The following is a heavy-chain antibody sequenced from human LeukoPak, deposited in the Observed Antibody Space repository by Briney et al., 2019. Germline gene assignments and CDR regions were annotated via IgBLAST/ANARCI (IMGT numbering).Heavy chain of an antibody. Sequence: ASVKVSCKASGYTFTGYYMHWLRQAPGQGLEWMGWINPNSGGTNYAQKFQGRVTMTRDTSISTAYMELSRLRSDDTAVYYCARDKGASSWYEPSTPPSFDYWGQGTLVTVSS. J-gene: IGHJ4*02. D-gene: IGHD6-13*01. V-gene: IGHV1-2*02. CDR2: INPNSGGT. CDR1: GYTFTGYY. CDR3: ARDKGASSWYEPSTPPSFDY.